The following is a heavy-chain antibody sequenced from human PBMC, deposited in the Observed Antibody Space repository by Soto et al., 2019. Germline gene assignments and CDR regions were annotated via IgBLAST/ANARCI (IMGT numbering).Heavy chain of an antibody. CDR3: AKGLRYYGSGIDY. CDR1: GFTFSSYA. V-gene: IGHV3-23*01. J-gene: IGHJ4*02. CDR2: ISGSGGST. D-gene: IGHD3-10*01. Sequence: PGGSLRLSCAASGFTFSSYAMSWVRQAPGKGLEWVSAISGSGGSTYYADSVKGRFTISRDNSKNTLYLQMNSLRADDTAVYYCAKGLRYYGSGIDYWGQGTLVTVSS.